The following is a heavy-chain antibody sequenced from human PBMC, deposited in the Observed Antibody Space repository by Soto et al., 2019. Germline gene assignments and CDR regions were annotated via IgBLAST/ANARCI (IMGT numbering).Heavy chain of an antibody. V-gene: IGHV3-74*01. CDR1: GFTFSRHW. Sequence: EVQLVESGGGLVQPGGSLRLSCVASGFTFSRHWMHWVRQVAGEGLVWVSRINTDGSETNYADSVKGRFTVSRDNAKNTQYLQMTSLRVEDTAVYYCARDGEGYWGRGTLVTVSS. CDR3: ARDGEGY. D-gene: IGHD2-21*01. CDR2: INTDGSET. J-gene: IGHJ4*02.